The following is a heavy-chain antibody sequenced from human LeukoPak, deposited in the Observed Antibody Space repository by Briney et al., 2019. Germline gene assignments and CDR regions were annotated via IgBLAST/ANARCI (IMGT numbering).Heavy chain of an antibody. CDR2: IKQDGSEK. CDR3: ARELDNWSDP. Sequence: PGGSLRLSCEAPGFTLSTSWMTWVRQAPGKGLEWVANIKQDGSEKFYVASVKGRFTISRDNAKNSLYLQMNSLRAEDTAVYYCARELDNWSDPWGQGTLVTVSS. J-gene: IGHJ5*02. CDR1: GFTLSTSW. V-gene: IGHV3-7*01.